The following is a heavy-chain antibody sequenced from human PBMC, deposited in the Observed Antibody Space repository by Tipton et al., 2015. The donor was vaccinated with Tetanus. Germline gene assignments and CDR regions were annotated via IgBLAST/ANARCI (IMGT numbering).Heavy chain of an antibody. Sequence: TLSLTCTVSGASINAGGYLWTWVRQHPGKGLEWIGHIYYTDYTSYAPSLDSRVRISVNTSTNFFSLRLTPVTAADTAVYFCARGLPREPFYLDYWGQGQQVIVSS. CDR1: GASINAGGYL. J-gene: IGHJ4*02. CDR3: ARGLPREPFYLDY. D-gene: IGHD1-26*01. CDR2: IYYTDYT. V-gene: IGHV4-31*03.